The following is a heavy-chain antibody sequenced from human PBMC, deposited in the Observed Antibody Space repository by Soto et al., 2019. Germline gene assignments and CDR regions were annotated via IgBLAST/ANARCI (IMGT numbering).Heavy chain of an antibody. CDR2: ITSKAYGGTT. CDR1: GFTFGDYA. CDR3: TRELIPDYLANWFDP. D-gene: IGHD4-17*01. V-gene: IGHV3-49*03. J-gene: IGHJ5*02. Sequence: PGGSLRLSCTASGFTFGDYAMSWFRQAPGKGLEWVGFITSKAYGGTTEYAASVKGRFTISRDDSKSIAYLQMNSLKTEDTAVYYCTRELIPDYLANWFDPWGQGTLVTVSS.